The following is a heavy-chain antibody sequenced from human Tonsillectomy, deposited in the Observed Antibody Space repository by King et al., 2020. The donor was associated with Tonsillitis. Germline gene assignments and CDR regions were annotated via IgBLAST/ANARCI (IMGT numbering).Heavy chain of an antibody. CDR2: ISSDGNNE. CDR3: ATWAGRGVVALFDY. V-gene: IGHV3-30*04. J-gene: IGHJ4*02. D-gene: IGHD3-10*01. Sequence: VQLVESGGGVVQPGRSLRLSCVVSGLTFNLYGLHWVRQAPGKGLEWAALISSDGNNEYYADSVKGRFTVSRDNSKNTLYLQMNSLRPDDTAVYYCATWAGRGVVALFDYWGLGTLVTVSS. CDR1: GLTFNLYG.